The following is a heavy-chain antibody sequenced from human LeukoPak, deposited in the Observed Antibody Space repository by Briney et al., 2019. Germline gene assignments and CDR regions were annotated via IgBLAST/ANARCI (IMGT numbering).Heavy chain of an antibody. J-gene: IGHJ3*02. Sequence: PSETLSLTCEVYGGSLSPYWWSWIRQPPGKGLEWIGETKHSGHTNYNPSLKSRVTISVDTSKKQFSLKLSSVTVADTALYFCARCGANDFGDSAGNFAYDIWGQGTMVTASS. CDR2: TKHSGHT. D-gene: IGHD4-17*01. CDR3: ARCGANDFGDSAGNFAYDI. CDR1: GGSLSPYW. V-gene: IGHV4-34*01.